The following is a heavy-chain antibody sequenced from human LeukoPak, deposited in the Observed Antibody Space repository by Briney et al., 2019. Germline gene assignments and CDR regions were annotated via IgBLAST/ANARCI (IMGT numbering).Heavy chain of an antibody. CDR2: IYYSGNT. D-gene: IGHD6-13*01. V-gene: IGHV4-59*01. CDR3: ARGWPSFDY. Sequence: SETLSLTCTVSGVSISSYYWNWIRQPPGKGLEWIGYIYYSGNTNYNPSLKSRVTISVDTSKNQFSLKLSSVTAADTAIYYCARGWPSFDYWGQGALVTVSS. CDR1: GVSISSYY. J-gene: IGHJ4*02.